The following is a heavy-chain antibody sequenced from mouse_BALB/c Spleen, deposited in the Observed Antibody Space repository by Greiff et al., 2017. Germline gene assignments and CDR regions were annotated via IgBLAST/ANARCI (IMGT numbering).Heavy chain of an antibody. CDR2: ISTYYGNT. Sequence: QVQLQQSGPELVRPGVSVKISCKGSGYTFTDYAMHWVKQSHAKSLEWIGVISTYYGNTNYNQKFKGKATMTVDKSSSTAYMELARLTSEDSAIYYCARSYGGTGDYWGQGTTLTVSS. V-gene: IGHV1-67*01. CDR3: ARSYGGTGDY. J-gene: IGHJ2*01. CDR1: GYTFTDYA. D-gene: IGHD1-1*02.